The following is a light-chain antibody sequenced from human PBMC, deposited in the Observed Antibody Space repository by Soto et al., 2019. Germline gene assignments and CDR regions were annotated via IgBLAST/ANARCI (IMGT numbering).Light chain of an antibody. J-gene: IGLJ2*01. CDR1: SSDVGGYNY. CDR3: SSYTSSSTRV. Sequence: QSALTQPASVSGSPGQSITISCTGTSSDVGGYNYVSWYQQHPGKAPKLMIYDVSNRPSGVSNRVSGSKSGNTASLTISGLQAEDEADYYCSSYTSSSTRVFGGGTEVTVL. V-gene: IGLV2-14*01. CDR2: DVS.